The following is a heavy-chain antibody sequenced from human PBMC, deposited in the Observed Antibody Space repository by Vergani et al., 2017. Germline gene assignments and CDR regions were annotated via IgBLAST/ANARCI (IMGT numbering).Heavy chain of an antibody. V-gene: IGHV4-39*01. CDR2: IYYSGLT. Sequence: QLQLQQSGPGLVKPSETLFLTCTVSADSISSGSYYWGCIRQAPGKSLEWIGSIYYSGLTYYNPSLKSRVAISVDTSKNQFSLKVTSVTAADTAVYFCARQRPGSGWSPGDFDDWGQGILVTVSS. CDR1: ADSISSGSYY. CDR3: ARQRPGSGWSPGDFDD. J-gene: IGHJ4*02. D-gene: IGHD6-19*01.